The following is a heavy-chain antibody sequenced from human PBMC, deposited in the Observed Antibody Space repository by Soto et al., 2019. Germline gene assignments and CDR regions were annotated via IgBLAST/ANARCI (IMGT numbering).Heavy chain of an antibody. V-gene: IGHV4-31*03. J-gene: IGHJ4*02. CDR3: ARGEIYSGYVRMVDY. D-gene: IGHD5-12*01. CDR2: IYYSGST. Sequence: SETLSLTCTVSGGSISSGGYYWSWIRQHPGKGLEWIGYIYYSGSTYYNPSLKSRVTISVDTSKNQFSLKLSSVTVADTAVYYCARGEIYSGYVRMVDYWGQGTLVTVSS. CDR1: GGSISSGGYY.